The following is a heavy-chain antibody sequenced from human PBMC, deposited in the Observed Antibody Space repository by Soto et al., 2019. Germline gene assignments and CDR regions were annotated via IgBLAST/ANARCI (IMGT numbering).Heavy chain of an antibody. D-gene: IGHD6-13*01. J-gene: IGHJ4*02. V-gene: IGHV3-23*01. CDR2: FSGSGGST. CDR1: GFTFSNYG. CDR3: AKDLGSKYVDSSWPVDY. Sequence: PGGSLRLSCAASGFTFSNYGMSWVRQAPGKGLEWVSTFSGSGGSTYYADSVKGRFIFSRDNSKNTLYLQMHSLRAEDTAVYYCAKDLGSKYVDSSWPVDYWGQGTLVTVSS.